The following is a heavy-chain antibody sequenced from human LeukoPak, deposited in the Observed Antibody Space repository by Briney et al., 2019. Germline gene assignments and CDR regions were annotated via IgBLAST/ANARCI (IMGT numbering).Heavy chain of an antibody. CDR2: INHSGST. CDR1: GGSFSGYY. D-gene: IGHD4-11*01. Sequence: SETLSLTCAVYGGSFSGYYRSWIRQPPGKGLEWIGEINHSGSTNYNPSLKSRVTISVDTSKNQFSLKLSSVTAADTAVYYCARPDSVDDYWGQGTLVTVSS. V-gene: IGHV4-34*01. CDR3: ARPDSVDDY. J-gene: IGHJ4*02.